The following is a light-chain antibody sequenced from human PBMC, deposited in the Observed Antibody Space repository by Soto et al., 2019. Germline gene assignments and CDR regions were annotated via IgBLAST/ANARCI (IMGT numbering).Light chain of an antibody. V-gene: IGLV2-23*01. CDR1: SSDVGSYKL. CDR2: EGS. CDR3: CSYAGSSTLV. Sequence: QSALTQPASVSGSPGQPITFSCSGTSSDVGSYKLVSWYQQHPGKAPKLMIYEGSKRPSGVSNRFSGSKSGNTASLTISGLQAEDEADYYCCSYAGSSTLVFGGGTKLTVL. J-gene: IGLJ2*01.